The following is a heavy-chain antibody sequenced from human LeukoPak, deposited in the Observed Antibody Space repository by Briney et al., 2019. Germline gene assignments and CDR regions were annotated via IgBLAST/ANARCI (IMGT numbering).Heavy chain of an antibody. J-gene: IGHJ4*02. D-gene: IGHD4-17*01. CDR2: IYYSGDT. Sequence: PSETLSLTCIVSGGSISSSSYYWGWIRQPPGKGLEWIGSIYYSGDTYYNPSLKSRVTISVDTSKNQFSLKLSSVTAADTAVYYCARHSGMTTVTAYLDCWGQGTLVTVSS. CDR3: ARHSGMTTVTAYLDC. V-gene: IGHV4-39*01. CDR1: GGSISSSSYY.